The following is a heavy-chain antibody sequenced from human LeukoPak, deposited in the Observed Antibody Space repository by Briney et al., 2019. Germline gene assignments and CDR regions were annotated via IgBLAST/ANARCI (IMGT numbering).Heavy chain of an antibody. D-gene: IGHD4-23*01. Sequence: PGGSLRLSCAASGFTFSSYAMSWVRQAPGKGLEWVSAISGSGGSTCYADSVKGRFTISRDNSKNTLYLQMNSLRAEDTAVYYCAKDPTPHDYGGNPDYWGQGTLVTVSS. CDR1: GFTFSSYA. V-gene: IGHV3-23*01. J-gene: IGHJ4*02. CDR2: ISGSGGST. CDR3: AKDPTPHDYGGNPDY.